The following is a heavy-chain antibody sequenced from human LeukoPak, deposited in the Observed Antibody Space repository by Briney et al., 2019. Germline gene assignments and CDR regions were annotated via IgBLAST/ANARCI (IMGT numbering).Heavy chain of an antibody. CDR2: IYYSGST. Sequence: SETLSLTCTVSGGSISSGDYYWSWIRQPPGTGLEWIGYIYYSGSTYYNPSLKSRVTISVDTSKNQFSLKLSSVTAADTAVYYCARGFEDSDLDYWGQGTLVTVSS. D-gene: IGHD6-6*01. V-gene: IGHV4-30-4*01. J-gene: IGHJ4*02. CDR3: ARGFEDSDLDY. CDR1: GGSISSGDYY.